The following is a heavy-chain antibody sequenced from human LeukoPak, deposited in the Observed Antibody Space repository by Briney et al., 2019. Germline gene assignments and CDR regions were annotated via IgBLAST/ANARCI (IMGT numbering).Heavy chain of an antibody. D-gene: IGHD3-9*01. CDR2: INTDGSST. CDR3: ARTVPGYFFDY. V-gene: IGHV3-74*01. CDR1: GFTFSSYW. Sequence: GGSLRLSCAASGFTFSSYWMHWVRQARGKGLVWVSRINTDGSSTSYADSVKGRFTISRDNAKNTLYLQMNSLRAEDTAAYYCARTVPGYFFDYWGQGTLVTVSS. J-gene: IGHJ4*02.